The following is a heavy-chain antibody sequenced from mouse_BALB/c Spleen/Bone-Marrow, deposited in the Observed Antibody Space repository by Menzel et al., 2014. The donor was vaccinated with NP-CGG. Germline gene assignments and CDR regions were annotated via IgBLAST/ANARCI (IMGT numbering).Heavy chain of an antibody. CDR3: ARYDGYFDY. Sequence: EVKLEESGPGLVKPSQTVSLTCTVTGISITTGNYRWSWIRQFPGNKLEWIGYIYYSGTITYNPSLTSRTTITRDTSKNQFFLEMNSLTAEDTATYYCARYDGYFDYWGQGTPLTVSS. D-gene: IGHD2-3*01. CDR2: IYYSGTI. V-gene: IGHV3-5*02. J-gene: IGHJ2*01. CDR1: GISITTGNYR.